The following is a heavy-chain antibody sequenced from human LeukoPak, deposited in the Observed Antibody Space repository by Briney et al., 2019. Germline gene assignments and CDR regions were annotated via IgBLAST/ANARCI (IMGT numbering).Heavy chain of an antibody. D-gene: IGHD1-1*01. CDR1: GYTFTGYY. V-gene: IGHV1-2*02. CDR2: INPNSGGT. CDR3: ATRATGTKHYYYYMDV. Sequence: ASVKVSCKASGYTFTGYYMHWVRQAPGQGLEWMGWINPNSGGTNYAQEFQGRVTMTRDTSISTAYMELSRLRSDDTAVYYCATRATGTKHYYYYMDVWGKGTTVTVSS. J-gene: IGHJ6*03.